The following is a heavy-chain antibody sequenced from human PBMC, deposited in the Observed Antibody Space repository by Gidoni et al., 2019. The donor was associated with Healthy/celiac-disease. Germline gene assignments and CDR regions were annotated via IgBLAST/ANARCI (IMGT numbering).Heavy chain of an antibody. V-gene: IGHV3-30-3*01. CDR3: AGGGAARPGAFDI. CDR1: GFTFSSYA. D-gene: IGHD6-6*01. J-gene: IGHJ3*02. Sequence: QVQLVASGGGVVQPGRSLRLSCAASGFTFSSYAMHWVRQAPGKGLEWVAVISYDGSNKYYADSVKGRFTISRDNSKNTLYLQMNSLRAEDTAVYYCAGGGAARPGAFDIWGQGTMVTVSS. CDR2: ISYDGSNK.